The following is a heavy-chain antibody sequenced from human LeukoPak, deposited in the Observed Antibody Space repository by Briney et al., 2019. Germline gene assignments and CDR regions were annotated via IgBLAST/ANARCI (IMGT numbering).Heavy chain of an antibody. D-gene: IGHD2-2*02. V-gene: IGHV3-23*01. Sequence: GGSLRLSCTASGFTFSSYGMSWVRQAPGKGLEWVSAISVSGSTAYYADSVKGRFTISRDNSKDTLFLQMNDLRAEDTALYYCAKAHYTSSWPMDYWGQGTLVTVSS. J-gene: IGHJ4*02. CDR2: ISVSGSTA. CDR3: AKAHYTSSWPMDY. CDR1: GFTFSSYG.